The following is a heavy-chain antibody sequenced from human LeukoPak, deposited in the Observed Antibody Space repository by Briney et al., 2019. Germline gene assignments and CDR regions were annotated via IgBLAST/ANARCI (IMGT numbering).Heavy chain of an antibody. D-gene: IGHD6-19*01. CDR1: GGSISSGGYY. V-gene: IGHV4-31*03. Sequence: SETLSLTCTVSGGSISSGGYYWSWIRQHPGKGLEWIGYIYYSGSTYYNPFLKSRVTISVDTSKNQFSLKLSSVTAADTAVYYCARDRGIAVAGDYYYYGMDVWGQGTTVTVSS. CDR2: IYYSGST. J-gene: IGHJ6*02. CDR3: ARDRGIAVAGDYYYYGMDV.